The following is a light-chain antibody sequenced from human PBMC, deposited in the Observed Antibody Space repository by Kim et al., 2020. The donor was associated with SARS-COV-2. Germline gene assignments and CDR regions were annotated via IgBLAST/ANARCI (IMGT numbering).Light chain of an antibody. J-gene: IGKJ1*01. V-gene: IGKV1-39*01. CDR1: QSIKNH. CDR3: QQSYSAGT. CDR2: SAS. Sequence: DIQITQSPSSLSASVGDRVTITCRASQSIKNHLNWYQHKVGKAPKLLVHSASTLHSGVPSRFSGSGSGTDFTLTISSLQPDDFATYYCQQSYSAGTFGQGTKVDIK.